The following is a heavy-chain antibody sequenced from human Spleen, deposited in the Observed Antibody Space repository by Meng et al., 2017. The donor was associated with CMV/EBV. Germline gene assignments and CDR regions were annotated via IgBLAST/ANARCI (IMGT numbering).Heavy chain of an antibody. V-gene: IGHV4-34*01. CDR1: GGSFSGSY. CDR2: INHSGDT. CDR3: ARGRITMVRGLIVSGRNWFDP. J-gene: IGHJ5*02. D-gene: IGHD3-10*01. Sequence: SQTLSLTCAVSGGSFSGSYWSWIRQPPGKGLEWIGEINHSGDTKYNPSLKSRVTISVDTSKNQFSLKLKSVTAADTAVYYCARGRITMVRGLIVSGRNWFDPWGQGTLVTVSS.